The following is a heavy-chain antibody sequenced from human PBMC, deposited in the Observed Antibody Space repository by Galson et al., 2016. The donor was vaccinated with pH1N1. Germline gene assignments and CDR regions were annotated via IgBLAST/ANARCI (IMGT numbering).Heavy chain of an antibody. CDR3: AKGLGTTLYYYFYFMDV. J-gene: IGHJ6*03. CDR1: GFTFRSYG. CDR2: IRYDGGSK. Sequence: SGFTFRSYGMHWVRQAPGKGLEWVAFIRYDGGSKYYADSVKGRFTISRDNARDTLFLQMTSLRPDDRAVYYCAKGLGTTLYYYFYFMDVWGKGTTVTVSS. D-gene: IGHD1-26*01. V-gene: IGHV3-30*02.